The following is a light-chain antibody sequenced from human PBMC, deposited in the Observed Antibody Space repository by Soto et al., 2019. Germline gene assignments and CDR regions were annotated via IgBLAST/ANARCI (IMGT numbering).Light chain of an antibody. CDR1: GSDVGGYNY. Sequence: QSVLTQPPSASGSPGQSVTISCTGTGSDVGGYNYVSWYQQHPGKAPKLMIYEVNKRPSGVPDRFSGSKSGNTASLTVSGLQAEDEADYYCSSYAGTNNLYVFGTGTKLTVL. J-gene: IGLJ1*01. CDR3: SSYAGTNNLYV. CDR2: EVN. V-gene: IGLV2-8*01.